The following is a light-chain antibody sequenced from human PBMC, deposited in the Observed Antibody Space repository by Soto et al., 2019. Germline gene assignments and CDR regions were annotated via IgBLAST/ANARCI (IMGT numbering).Light chain of an antibody. CDR3: QQHINWPPMYT. CDR2: GAS. CDR1: KRVSSN. J-gene: IGKJ2*01. Sequence: ELVITQSPATLSVSPGKRSTLSCRASKRVSSNLAWYQQIPGQAPRLLIYGASTRATGIPARFSGSGSGKDFTLSISSLLFEDFEGYDCQQHINWPPMYTIGQGT. V-gene: IGKV3-15*01.